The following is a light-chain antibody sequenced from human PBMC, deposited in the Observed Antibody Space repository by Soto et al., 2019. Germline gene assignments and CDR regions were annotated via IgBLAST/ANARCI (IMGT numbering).Light chain of an antibody. J-gene: IGKJ1*01. Sequence: DIQMTQSPSTLSASVGDRVTITCRASQSISSWVAWYQQKPGKDPKLLIYKASSLESGPPSRIIGSGSGTEVTLTISSRQPGGFATYSCEHYNSLRTFGHGTKVYIK. V-gene: IGKV1-5*03. CDR1: QSISSW. CDR3: EHYNSLRT. CDR2: KAS.